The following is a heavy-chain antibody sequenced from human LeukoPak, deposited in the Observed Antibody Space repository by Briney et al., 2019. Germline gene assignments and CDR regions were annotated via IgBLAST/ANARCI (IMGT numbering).Heavy chain of an antibody. V-gene: IGHV4-59*01. J-gene: IGHJ6*03. Sequence: SETLSLTCTVSGYSISNGYYWGWIRQPPGKGLEWIGYIYYSGSTNYNPSLKSRVTISVDTSKNQFSLKLSSVTAADTAVYYCARGRSSMVRGYYYYYMDVWGKGTTVTISS. D-gene: IGHD3-10*01. CDR2: IYYSGST. CDR1: GYSISNGYY. CDR3: ARGRSSMVRGYYYYYMDV.